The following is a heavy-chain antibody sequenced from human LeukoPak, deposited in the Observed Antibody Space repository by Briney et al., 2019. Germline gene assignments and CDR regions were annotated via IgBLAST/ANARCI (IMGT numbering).Heavy chain of an antibody. CDR3: AKDRMGGYSYGYSYYFDY. J-gene: IGHJ4*02. CDR1: GFTFSSYG. V-gene: IGHV3-30*18. CDR2: ISYGGSNK. D-gene: IGHD5-18*01. Sequence: GRSLRLSCAASGFTFSSYGMHWVRQAPGKGLEWVAVISYGGSNKYYADSVKGRFTISRDNSKSTLYLQMNSLRAEDTAVYYCAKDRMGGYSYGYSYYFDYWGQGTLVTVSS.